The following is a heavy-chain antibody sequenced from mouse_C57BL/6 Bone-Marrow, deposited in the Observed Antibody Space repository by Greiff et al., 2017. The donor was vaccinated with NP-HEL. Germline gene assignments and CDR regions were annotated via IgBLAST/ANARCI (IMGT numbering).Heavy chain of an antibody. CDR2: ISDGGSYT. D-gene: IGHD2-3*01. CDR3: ARDDGYYVTFAY. Sequence: EVQLVESGGGLVKPGGSLKLSCAASGFTFSSYAMSWVRQTPEKRLEWVATISDGGSYTYYPDNVKGRFTISRDNAKNTLDLQMSHLKSEDTAMYYCARDDGYYVTFAYWGQGTLVTVSA. CDR1: GFTFSSYA. V-gene: IGHV5-4*01. J-gene: IGHJ3*01.